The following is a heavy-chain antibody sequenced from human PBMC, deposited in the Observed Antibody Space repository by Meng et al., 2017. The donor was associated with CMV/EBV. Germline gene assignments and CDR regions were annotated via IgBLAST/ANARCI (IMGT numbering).Heavy chain of an antibody. D-gene: IGHD1-1*01. CDR3: VRDNNWGPDY. V-gene: IGHV1-2*02. CDR1: GYRFSDHY. CDR2: IYPNSGGT. J-gene: IGHJ4*02. Sequence: QWQLVQPGAEVKSPGASGKDSCQTSGYRFSDHYMHWVRQAPGQGLEWMGWIYPNSGGTHYAQKFQDRVSMTRDMSISTVYMELRRLTSDDTAVYYCVRDNNWGPDYWGQGTLVTVSS.